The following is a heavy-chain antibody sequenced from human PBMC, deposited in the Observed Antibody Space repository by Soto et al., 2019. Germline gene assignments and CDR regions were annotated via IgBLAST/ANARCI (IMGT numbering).Heavy chain of an antibody. Sequence: SVKVSCKASGGTFSSYAISWVRQAPGQGLEWMGGIIPIFGTANYAQKFQGRVTITADESTSTAYMELSSLRSEDTAVYYCARPLGGFLEWSPGYYYYGMDVWGQGTTVTVSS. D-gene: IGHD3-3*01. CDR3: ARPLGGFLEWSPGYYYYGMDV. CDR2: IIPIFGTA. J-gene: IGHJ6*02. V-gene: IGHV1-69*13. CDR1: GGTFSSYA.